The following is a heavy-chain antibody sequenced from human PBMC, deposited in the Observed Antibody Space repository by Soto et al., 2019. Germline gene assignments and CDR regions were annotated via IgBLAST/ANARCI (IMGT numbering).Heavy chain of an antibody. CDR3: ARALREELPIYYFDS. Sequence: QVTLKESGPVLVKPTETLTLTCTVSGFSLSKARMGVSWIRQPPGKALEWLAHIFWNDERSYNTSLKSRLTIARDTSKSQVVLTMTNVDPVDPGTYFCARALREELPIYYFDSWGQGTLVTVSS. CDR2: IFWNDER. V-gene: IGHV2-26*01. J-gene: IGHJ4*02. CDR1: GFSLSKARMG. D-gene: IGHD1-7*01.